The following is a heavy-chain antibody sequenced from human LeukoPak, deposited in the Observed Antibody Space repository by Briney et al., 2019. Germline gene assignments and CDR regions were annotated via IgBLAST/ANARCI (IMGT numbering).Heavy chain of an antibody. Sequence: SETLSLTCTVSGGSISSSSYYWGWIRQPPGKGLEWIGSIYYSGSTYYNPSLNSSVTISVDTSKNQFSLELGSVTAVDTGVYYCHSAVDAFDIWGQGTMVTVSS. CDR1: GGSISSSSYY. CDR3: HSAVDAFDI. CDR2: IYYSGST. J-gene: IGHJ3*02. V-gene: IGHV4-39*01. D-gene: IGHD6-13*01.